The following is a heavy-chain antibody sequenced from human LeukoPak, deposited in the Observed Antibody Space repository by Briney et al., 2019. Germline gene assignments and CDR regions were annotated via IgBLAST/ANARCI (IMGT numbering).Heavy chain of an antibody. D-gene: IGHD2-8*02. CDR1: GLTFSSSA. Sequence: GGSLRLSCGASGLTFSSSAMHWVRQGPGKGLEWVAYIAHHGNNKYYADSVKGRFTISRDNSKGSLYLQMNSLRADDTAVYYCAKDGSWSCTDWGQGTLVRVSS. CDR2: IAHHGNNK. CDR3: AKDGSWSCTD. V-gene: IGHV3-30*02. J-gene: IGHJ4*02.